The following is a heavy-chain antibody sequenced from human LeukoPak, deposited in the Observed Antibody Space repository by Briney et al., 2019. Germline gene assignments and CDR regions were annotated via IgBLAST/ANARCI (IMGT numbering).Heavy chain of an antibody. J-gene: IGHJ4*02. CDR2: TIPIFGTA. CDR1: GGTFSSYA. Sequence: GASVKVSCKASGGTFSSYAISWVRQAPGQGLEWMGGTIPIFGTANYAQKFQGRVTITADESTSTAYMELSSLRSEDTAVYYCARGSIVGATADFDYWGQGTLVTVSS. D-gene: IGHD1-26*01. V-gene: IGHV1-69*13. CDR3: ARGSIVGATADFDY.